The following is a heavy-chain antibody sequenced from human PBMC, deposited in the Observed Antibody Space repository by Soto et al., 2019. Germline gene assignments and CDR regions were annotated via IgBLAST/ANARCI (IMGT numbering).Heavy chain of an antibody. CDR1: GGSISSSY. CDR2: GYNSGGT. V-gene: IGHV4-59*01. Sequence: QVQLQESGPGLVKPSETLSLTCTVSGGSISSSYWSWIRQPPGKGLEWIGYGYNSGGTNYNPSLKSRVTISVYTSKNQFSLNLSSVTAAGTAMYFCAGASSGSWAEFDCWGQGTLVTVSS. CDR3: AGASSGSWAEFDC. J-gene: IGHJ4*02. D-gene: IGHD6-13*01.